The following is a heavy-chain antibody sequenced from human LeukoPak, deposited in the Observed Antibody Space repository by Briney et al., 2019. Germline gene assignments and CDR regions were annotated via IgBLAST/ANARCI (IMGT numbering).Heavy chain of an antibody. J-gene: IGHJ4*02. D-gene: IGHD6-19*01. Sequence: GGSLRLSCAASGFTFSSYAMSWVRQAPGKGLEWVSAISGSGGSTYYADSVKGRFTISRDNSKNTLYLQMNSLRAEDTAVYYCAKQGGIAVAGSLANYWGQGTLVTVSS. CDR1: GFTFSSYA. CDR3: AKQGGIAVAGSLANY. CDR2: ISGSGGST. V-gene: IGHV3-23*01.